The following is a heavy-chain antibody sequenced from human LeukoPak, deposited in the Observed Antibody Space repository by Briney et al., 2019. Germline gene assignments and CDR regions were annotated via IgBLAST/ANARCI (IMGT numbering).Heavy chain of an antibody. CDR3: ARARDGVTTFDY. V-gene: IGHV1-69*13. J-gene: IGHJ4*02. Sequence: ASVKVSCKASGGTFSSYAISWVRQAPGQGLEWMGGIIPIFGTANYAQKFQGRVTVTADESTSTAYMELSSLRSEDTAVYYCARARDGVTTFDYWGQGTLVTVSS. CDR2: IIPIFGTA. CDR1: GGTFSSYA. D-gene: IGHD4-11*01.